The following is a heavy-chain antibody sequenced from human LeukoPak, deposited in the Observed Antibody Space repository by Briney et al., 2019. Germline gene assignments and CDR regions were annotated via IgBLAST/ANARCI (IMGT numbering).Heavy chain of an antibody. Sequence: SETLSLTCTVSGGSVSSGGLYWTWIRQPPGKGLEWIGYIYYSGSTNYIPSLRSRLTISVDTSKNQFSLKLSSVTAADTAVYYCAGAKRGYSGYGDYWGQGTLVTVSS. CDR1: GGSVSSGGLY. D-gene: IGHD5-12*01. J-gene: IGHJ4*02. CDR3: AGAKRGYSGYGDY. V-gene: IGHV4-61*08. CDR2: IYYSGST.